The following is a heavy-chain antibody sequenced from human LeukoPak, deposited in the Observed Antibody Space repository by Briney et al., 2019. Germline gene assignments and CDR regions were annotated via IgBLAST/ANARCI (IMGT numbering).Heavy chain of an antibody. CDR2: IHHSGST. J-gene: IGHJ4*02. V-gene: IGHV4-38-2*01. Sequence: SETLSLTCAVSGYSISSGYYWGWIRQPPGKGLEWIGSIHHSGSTYYNPSLKSRVTISVDTSKNQFSLKLSSVTAADTAVYYCARPKHDFWSGYYGYWGQGTLVTVSS. D-gene: IGHD3-3*01. CDR3: ARPKHDFWSGYYGY. CDR1: GYSISSGYY.